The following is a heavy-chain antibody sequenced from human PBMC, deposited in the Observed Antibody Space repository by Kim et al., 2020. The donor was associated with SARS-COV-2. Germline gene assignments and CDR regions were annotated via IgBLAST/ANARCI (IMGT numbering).Heavy chain of an antibody. D-gene: IGHD2-8*02. V-gene: IGHV5-51*01. J-gene: IGHJ6*02. CDR1: GYSFTSYW. CDR2: IYPGDSDT. Sequence: GESLKISCKGSGYSFTSYWIGWVRQMPGKGLEWMGIIYPGDSDTRYSPSFQGQVTISADKSISTAYLQWSSLKASDTAMYYCARPHRGSDPTGGMDVWGQGTTVTVSS. CDR3: ARPHRGSDPTGGMDV.